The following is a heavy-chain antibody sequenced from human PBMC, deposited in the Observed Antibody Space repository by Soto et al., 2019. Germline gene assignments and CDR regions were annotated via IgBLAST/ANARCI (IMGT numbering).Heavy chain of an antibody. CDR1: GFTFSDYY. V-gene: IGHV3-11*01. Sequence: SGGSLRLSCAASGFTFSDYYMSWIRQAPGKGLEWVSYISSSGSTIYYADSVKGRFTISRDNAKNSLYLQMNSLRAEDTAVYYCASPDIVATIDWFDPWGQGTLVTVSS. D-gene: IGHD5-12*01. CDR2: ISSSGSTI. CDR3: ASPDIVATIDWFDP. J-gene: IGHJ5*02.